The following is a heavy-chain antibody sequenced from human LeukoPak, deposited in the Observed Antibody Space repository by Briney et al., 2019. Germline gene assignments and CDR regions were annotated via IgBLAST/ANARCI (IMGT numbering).Heavy chain of an antibody. CDR1: GFTFSSYS. J-gene: IGHJ4*02. D-gene: IGHD3-3*01. V-gene: IGHV3-21*01. Sequence: MAGGSLRLSCAASGFTFSSYSMNWVRQAPGKGLEWVSSISSSSSYIYYADSVKGRFTISRDNAKNSLYLQMNSLRAEDTAVYYCARDLINYDFWSGPKNGGFDYWGQGTLVTVSS. CDR3: ARDLINYDFWSGPKNGGFDY. CDR2: ISSSSSYI.